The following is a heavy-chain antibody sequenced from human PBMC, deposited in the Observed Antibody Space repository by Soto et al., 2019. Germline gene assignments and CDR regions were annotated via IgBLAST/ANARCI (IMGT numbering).Heavy chain of an antibody. V-gene: IGHV3-30*18. CDR2: ISYDGSNK. CDR1: GFTFSSYG. J-gene: IGHJ5*02. D-gene: IGHD6-13*01. CDR3: AKELASSWYFGGGNCFDP. Sequence: QVQLVESGGGVVQPGRSLRLSCAASGFTFSSYGMHWVRQAPGKGLEWVAVISYDGSNKYYADSVKGRFTISRDNSKNTLYLQMNSLRAEDTAVYYCAKELASSWYFGGGNCFDPWGQGTLVTVSS.